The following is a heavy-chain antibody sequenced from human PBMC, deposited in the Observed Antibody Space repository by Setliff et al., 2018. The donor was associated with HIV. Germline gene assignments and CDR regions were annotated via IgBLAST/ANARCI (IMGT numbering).Heavy chain of an antibody. CDR2: LYYSGST. D-gene: IGHD5-12*01. V-gene: IGHV4-31*03. CDR3: ARGLVVVTDSDYDTNYYYYYYMDV. J-gene: IGHJ6*03. CDR1: GGSISSGGYY. Sequence: PSETLSLTCTVSGGSISSGGYYWSWIRQHPGKGLEWIGYLYYSGSTYYNPSLKSRVTISIDTSKNQFSLKLSSVTAADTAVYYCARGLVVVTDSDYDTNYYYYYYMDVWGKGTTVTVSS.